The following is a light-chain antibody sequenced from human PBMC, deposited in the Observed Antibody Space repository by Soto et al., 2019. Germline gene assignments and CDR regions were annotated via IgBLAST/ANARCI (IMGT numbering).Light chain of an antibody. CDR3: QQTASVPRT. V-gene: IGKV1-39*01. CDR1: QSISTF. CDR2: LAS. J-gene: IGKJ2*01. Sequence: DIQMTQSPSSLSASVGDRVTITCRASQSISTFLNLYLQRPGEAPKLLIYLASNLHSGVPSRFSGSGSGTDFTLTISSLHPEDFATYYCQQTASVPRTFGQGTKLEIK.